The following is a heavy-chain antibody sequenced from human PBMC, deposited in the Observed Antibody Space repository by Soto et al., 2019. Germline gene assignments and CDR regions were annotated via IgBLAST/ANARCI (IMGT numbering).Heavy chain of an antibody. J-gene: IGHJ3*02. V-gene: IGHV1-69*02. CDR2: IIPILGIA. CDR1: GGTFSSYT. Sequence: SVKVSCKASGGTFSSYTISWVRQAPGQGPEWMGRIIPILGIANYAQKFQGRVTITADKSTSTAYMELSSLRSEDTAVYYCAKGVVPAAALDAFDIWGQGTMVTVSS. D-gene: IGHD2-2*01. CDR3: AKGVVPAAALDAFDI.